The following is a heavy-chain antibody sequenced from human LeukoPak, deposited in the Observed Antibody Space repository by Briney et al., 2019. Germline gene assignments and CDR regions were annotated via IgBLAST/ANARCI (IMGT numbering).Heavy chain of an antibody. Sequence: DPGGSLRLSCAASGFTLSSYAMSWVRQAPGKGLEWVSAISDTGNTYHADSVKGRFTISRDSSKNTLFLQMNRLRPEDAAVYYCAKAPVTTCRGAFCYPFDYWGLGTLVTVSS. CDR2: ISDTGNT. J-gene: IGHJ4*02. CDR3: AKAPVTTCRGAFCYPFDY. D-gene: IGHD2-15*01. CDR1: GFTLSSYA. V-gene: IGHV3-23*01.